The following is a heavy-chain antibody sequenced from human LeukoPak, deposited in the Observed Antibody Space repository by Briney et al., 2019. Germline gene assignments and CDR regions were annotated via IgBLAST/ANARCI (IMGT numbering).Heavy chain of an antibody. V-gene: IGHV1-69*05. CDR3: ARNPRAAAVNCFDP. Sequence: SVTVSFKASGGTFSSYAISWVRQAPGQGLEWMGGIIPIFRTANYAQKFQGRVTITTDESTSTAYMELSSLRSEDTAVYYWARNPRAAAVNCFDPWGQGTRVTVSS. CDR2: IIPIFRTA. CDR1: GGTFSSYA. J-gene: IGHJ5*02. D-gene: IGHD6-13*01.